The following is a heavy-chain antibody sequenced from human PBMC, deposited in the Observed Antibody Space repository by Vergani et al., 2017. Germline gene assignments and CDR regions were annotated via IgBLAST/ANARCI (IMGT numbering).Heavy chain of an antibody. J-gene: IGHJ1*01. CDR3: ATKSXGTPGCQMGYFRE. CDR1: GFTSSYYG. V-gene: IGHV3-30*03. CDR2: ISYDGTQK. D-gene: IGHD1-1*01. Sequence: QVHLVESGGGVVQPGRSLRLSCVVSGFTSSYYGMHWVRQAPGKGLEWVAVISYDGTQKYYADSVKGRFTISRDNSKSTLYLQMNSLRTEDTAVYYCATKSXGTPGCQMGYFREWGQGTLVTVSS.